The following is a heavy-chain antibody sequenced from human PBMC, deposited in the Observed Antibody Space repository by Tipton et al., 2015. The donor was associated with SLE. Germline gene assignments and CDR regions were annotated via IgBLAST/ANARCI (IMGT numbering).Heavy chain of an antibody. CDR3: TRETSWGWNY. J-gene: IGHJ4*02. V-gene: IGHV3-73*01. Sequence: SLRLSCAASGFTFTDASMNWVRQAPGKGLEWVGRIRSKSYSYATAYGASVNGRFTISRDDSRDTAYLQMNSLKTEDTAVYFCTRETSWGWNYWGQGTLVTVSS. D-gene: IGHD1-1*01. CDR1: GFTFTDAS. CDR2: IRSKSYSYAT.